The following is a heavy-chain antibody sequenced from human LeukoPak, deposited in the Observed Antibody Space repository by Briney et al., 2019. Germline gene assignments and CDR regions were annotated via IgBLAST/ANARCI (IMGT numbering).Heavy chain of an antibody. CDR1: EFTFSISA. D-gene: IGHD6-13*01. Sequence: LSGGSLRLSCAASEFTFSISAMNWVRQAPGKGLEWVSTITYNADTTYYADSVKGRFTISRDNSRNTLYLQMNNLRAEDSAVYYCAKDRRGPAAGTWYFESWGQGNLVTVSS. J-gene: IGHJ4*02. V-gene: IGHV3-23*01. CDR2: ITYNADTT. CDR3: AKDRRGPAAGTWYFES.